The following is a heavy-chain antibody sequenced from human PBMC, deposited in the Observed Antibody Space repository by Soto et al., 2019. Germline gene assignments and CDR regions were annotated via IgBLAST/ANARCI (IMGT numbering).Heavy chain of an antibody. Sequence: APVKVSCKVSGYTLTELSMHWVRQAPGKGLEWMGGFDPEDGETLYAQKLQGGVTMTDDTSTDTAYMELSSLRSEDTAVYYCTTDRRKRDTAMVFDYWGQGTLVTVSS. CDR2: FDPEDGET. V-gene: IGHV1-24*01. CDR3: TTDRRKRDTAMVFDY. CDR1: GYTLTELS. D-gene: IGHD5-18*01. J-gene: IGHJ4*02.